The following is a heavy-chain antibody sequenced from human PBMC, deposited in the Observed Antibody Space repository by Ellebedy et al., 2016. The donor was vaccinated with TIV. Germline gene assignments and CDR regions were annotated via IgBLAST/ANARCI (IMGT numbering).Heavy chain of an antibody. J-gene: IGHJ3*02. Sequence: MPGGSLRLSCSVSGGSISTYYWNWIRHLPGKGLEWIGYIYYSGSTNYNPSLKSRVTISVDTSKNQFSLKLSSVTAADTAVYYCARRGELLNAFDIWGQGTMVTVSS. D-gene: IGHD1-26*01. CDR2: IYYSGST. CDR3: ARRGELLNAFDI. V-gene: IGHV4-59*08. CDR1: GGSISTYY.